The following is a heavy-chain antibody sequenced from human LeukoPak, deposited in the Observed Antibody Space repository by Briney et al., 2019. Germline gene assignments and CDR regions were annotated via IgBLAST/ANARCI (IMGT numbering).Heavy chain of an antibody. J-gene: IGHJ4*02. Sequence: PSETLSLTCAVYGGSFSGYYWSWIRQPPGKGLEWIGEINHSGSTNYNPSLKSRVTISVDTSKNQFSLKLSSVTAADTAVYYCARVDGIAAAGYWGQGTLVTVSS. V-gene: IGHV4-34*01. CDR1: GGSFSGYY. D-gene: IGHD6-13*01. CDR3: ARVDGIAAAGY. CDR2: INHSGST.